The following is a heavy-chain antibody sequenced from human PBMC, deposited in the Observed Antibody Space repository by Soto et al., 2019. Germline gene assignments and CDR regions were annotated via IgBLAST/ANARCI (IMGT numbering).Heavy chain of an antibody. CDR3: ARGTTIFGVVFDY. D-gene: IGHD3-3*01. CDR1: GFTFSSYW. CDR2: IKQDGSEK. V-gene: IGHV3-7*05. J-gene: IGHJ4*02. Sequence: EVQLVESGGGLVQPGGSLRLSCAASGFTFSSYWMSWVRQAPGKGLEWVANIKQDGSEKYYVDSVKGRFTISRDNAKNSLYLQMNSLRAEDTAVYYCARGTTIFGVVFDYWGQGTLVTVSS.